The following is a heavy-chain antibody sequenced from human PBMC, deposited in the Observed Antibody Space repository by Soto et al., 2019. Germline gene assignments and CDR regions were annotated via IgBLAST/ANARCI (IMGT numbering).Heavy chain of an antibody. V-gene: IGHV3-48*01. CDR1: GFPFSSYP. J-gene: IGHJ4*01. CDR3: VRGHVCRDY. Sequence: EVQLVESGGGLVQPGGSLRLSCVASGFPFSSYPMNWVRQAPGRGLEWISYINTDSNNIYYVDSVKGRFTISRDNARNSLYLHMSGLRADDSAVYDCVRGHVCRDYWGRGTLVSVSS. CDR2: INTDSNNI.